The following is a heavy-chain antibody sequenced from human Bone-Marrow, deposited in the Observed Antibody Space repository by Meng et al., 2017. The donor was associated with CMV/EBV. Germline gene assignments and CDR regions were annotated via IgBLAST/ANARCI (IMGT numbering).Heavy chain of an antibody. CDR1: GFTFSTYA. J-gene: IGHJ5*02. CDR2: ISGSGDST. D-gene: IGHD2-8*01. CDR3: AKDQGVYLSGWFDP. Sequence: GGSLRLSCAASGFTFSTYAMSWVRQAPGKGLEWVSSISGSGDSTYYADSVKGRFTISRDNSKNTLYLQMNSLRAEDTAVYYCAKDQGVYLSGWFDPWGQGTLVTVSS. V-gene: IGHV3-23*01.